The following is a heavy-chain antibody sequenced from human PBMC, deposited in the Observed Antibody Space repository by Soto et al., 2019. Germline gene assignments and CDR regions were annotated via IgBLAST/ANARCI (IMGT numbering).Heavy chain of an antibody. J-gene: IGHJ4*02. D-gene: IGHD2-2*01. CDR1: GFTFSNAW. V-gene: IGHV3-15*01. CDR2: IKTNSDGGTV. Sequence: EVHLVESGGGLVKAGGSLRLSCAASGFTFSNAWMSWVRQAPGKGLEWIGRIKTNSDGGTVDYASPVKGRFTISRDASTGMLYLDLNSLTTEETGVYFFATVYCATTSCYAPCVYWGKGTLVTGSS. CDR3: ATVYCATTSCYAPCVY.